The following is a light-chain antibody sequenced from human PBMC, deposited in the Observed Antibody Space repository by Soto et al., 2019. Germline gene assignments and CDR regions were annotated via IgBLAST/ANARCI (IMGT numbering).Light chain of an antibody. Sequence: EIVLTQSPGTLSLSPGERATLSCRASQSVAVSYLAWYQQKPGQAPRLLIYGASNRATGIPDRFSGSGSGADLTITISRLEPEDFEVYYCHQYGTSPWTFGQGTKVDI. CDR3: HQYGTSPWT. CDR1: QSVAVSY. J-gene: IGKJ1*01. V-gene: IGKV3-20*01. CDR2: GAS.